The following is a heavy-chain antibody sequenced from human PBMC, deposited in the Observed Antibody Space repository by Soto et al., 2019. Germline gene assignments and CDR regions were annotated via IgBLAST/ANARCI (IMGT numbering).Heavy chain of an antibody. J-gene: IGHJ5*02. CDR3: ARGCGSCYFSYPQFDP. Sequence: QLQLQESGSGLVKPSQTLSLTCAVSGGSISSGGYSWSWIRQPPGKGLEWIGYIYHSGSTYYNPSLKSRVTISVDRSKNQFSLKLSSVTAADTAVYYCARGCGSCYFSYPQFDPWGQGTLVTVSS. CDR1: GGSISSGGYS. V-gene: IGHV4-30-2*01. D-gene: IGHD2-15*01. CDR2: IYHSGST.